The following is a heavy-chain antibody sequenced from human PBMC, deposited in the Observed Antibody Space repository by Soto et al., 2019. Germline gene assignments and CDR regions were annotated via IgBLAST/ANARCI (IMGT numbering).Heavy chain of an antibody. J-gene: IGHJ6*02. CDR3: AGCYYSPHDYYYGMDV. CDR1: GGTFSSYA. CDR2: IIPIFGTA. Sequence: GASVKFSCKASGGTFSSYAISWVRQAPGQGLEWMGGIIPIFGTANYAQKFQGRVTITADESTSTAYMELSSLRSEDTAVYYCAGCYYSPHDYYYGMDVWGQGTTVTVSS. V-gene: IGHV1-69*13. D-gene: IGHD3-22*01.